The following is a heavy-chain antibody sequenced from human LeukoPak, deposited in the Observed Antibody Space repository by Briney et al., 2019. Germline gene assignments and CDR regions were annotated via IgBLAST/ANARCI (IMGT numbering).Heavy chain of an antibody. V-gene: IGHV3-21*01. Sequence: GSLRLSCAASGFTFSSYSMNWVRQAPGKGLEWVSSISSSSSYIYYADSVKGRFTISRDNAKNSLYLQMNSLRAEDTAVYYCARAGTAMVSGMDVWGQGTTVTVSS. CDR3: ARAGTAMVSGMDV. D-gene: IGHD5-18*01. J-gene: IGHJ6*02. CDR2: ISSSSSYI. CDR1: GFTFSSYS.